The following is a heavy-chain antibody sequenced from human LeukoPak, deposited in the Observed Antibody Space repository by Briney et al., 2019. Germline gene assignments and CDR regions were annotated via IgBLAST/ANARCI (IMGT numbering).Heavy chain of an antibody. D-gene: IGHD1-26*01. Sequence: GGSLRLSCAASGFTFSSYGMHWVRQAPGKGLEWVAFIRYDGSNKYYADSVKGRFTISRDDSKNTLYLQMNSLRAEDTAVYYCAKDHSGESRGTWVDYWGQGTLVTVSS. CDR1: GFTFSSYG. V-gene: IGHV3-30*02. CDR3: AKDHSGESRGTWVDY. J-gene: IGHJ4*02. CDR2: IRYDGSNK.